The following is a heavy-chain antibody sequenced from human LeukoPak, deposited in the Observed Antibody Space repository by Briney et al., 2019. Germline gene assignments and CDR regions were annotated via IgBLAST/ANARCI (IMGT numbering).Heavy chain of an antibody. D-gene: IGHD1-26*01. CDR2: IYYSGST. Sequence: PSETLSLTCTVSAGSISSSSYYWGWIRQRPGKGLEWIGTIYYSGSTYYNPSLKSRVTISVDTSKNQFSLKLSSVTAADTAVYYCARQGSGNYLSPVNYWGQGTLVTVSS. J-gene: IGHJ4*02. CDR3: ARQGSGNYLSPVNY. V-gene: IGHV4-39*01. CDR1: AGSISSSSYY.